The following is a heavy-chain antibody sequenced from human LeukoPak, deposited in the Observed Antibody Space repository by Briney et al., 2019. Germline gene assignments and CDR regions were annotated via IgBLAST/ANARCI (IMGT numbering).Heavy chain of an antibody. V-gene: IGHV3-74*01. CDR2: IISDGSST. D-gene: IGHD6-19*01. CDR3: AREDVDITVATSGAFDI. J-gene: IGHJ3*02. Sequence: GGSLRLSCAASGFTFNRFWMHWVRQAPGKGLVWVSRIISDGSSTSYADSVKGRFTISRDNAKNTLYLQMNSLRAEDTALYYCAREDVDITVATSGAFDIWGQGTMVTVSS. CDR1: GFTFNRFW.